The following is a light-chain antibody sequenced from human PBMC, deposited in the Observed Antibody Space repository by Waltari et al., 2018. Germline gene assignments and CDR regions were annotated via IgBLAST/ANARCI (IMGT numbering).Light chain of an antibody. CDR1: SSNIGAGHD. CDR2: GTN. Sequence: QSILTQPTSVSGAPGQRVTISCTGSSSNIGAGHDVHWYQAFPGTAPKLLIYGTNNRPPGVPDRFSCSKSGSSASLAINVLQAEDEADYYCQSFDSNVRGGVVFGGGTKVTVL. V-gene: IGLV1-40*01. J-gene: IGLJ3*02. CDR3: QSFDSNVRGGVV.